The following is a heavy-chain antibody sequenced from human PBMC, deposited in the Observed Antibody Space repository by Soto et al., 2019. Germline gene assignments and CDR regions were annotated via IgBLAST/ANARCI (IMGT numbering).Heavy chain of an antibody. CDR3: ARDSGLRSGGGYYYYSGMDV. V-gene: IGHV3-7*01. CDR1: GFTFSSYW. CDR2: IKQDGSEK. J-gene: IGHJ6*02. Sequence: PGGSLRLSCAASGFTFSSYWMSWVRQAPGKGLEWVANIKQDGSEKYYVDSVKGRFTISRDNAKNSLYLQMNSLRAEDTSVYYCARDSGLRSGGGYYYYSGMDVWGQGTTVTVSS. D-gene: IGHD3-10*01.